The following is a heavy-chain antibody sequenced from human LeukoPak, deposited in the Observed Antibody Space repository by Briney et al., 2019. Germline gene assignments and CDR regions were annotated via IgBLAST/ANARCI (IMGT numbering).Heavy chain of an antibody. V-gene: IGHV3-7*01. D-gene: IGHD2/OR15-2a*01. CDR3: ARDLTKAGLWGYFDY. CDR1: GFTFSNYA. CDR2: IMQDGSEK. J-gene: IGHJ4*02. Sequence: GGSLRLSCAASGFTFSNYAMSWVRQASGKGLEWVANIMQDGSEKYYVDSVKGRFTISRDNAKNSLYLQMNSLRAEDTAVYYCARDLTKAGLWGYFDYWGQGTLVTVSS.